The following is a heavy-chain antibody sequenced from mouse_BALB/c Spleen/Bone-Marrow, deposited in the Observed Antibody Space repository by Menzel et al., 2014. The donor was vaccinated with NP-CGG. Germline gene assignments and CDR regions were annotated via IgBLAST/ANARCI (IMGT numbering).Heavy chain of an antibody. CDR2: ISTYSGNT. CDR1: GYTFTDYA. D-gene: IGHD2-14*01. V-gene: IGHV1-67*01. Sequence: QVQLQQSGPELVRPGVSVKISCKGSGYTFTDYAMHWVKQSHAKSLEWIGVISTYSGNTNYNQKFKGKATTTVDKSSSTAYMELARLTSEDSAIYYCARGNRYDGAWFAYWGQGTLVTVSA. J-gene: IGHJ3*01. CDR3: ARGNRYDGAWFAY.